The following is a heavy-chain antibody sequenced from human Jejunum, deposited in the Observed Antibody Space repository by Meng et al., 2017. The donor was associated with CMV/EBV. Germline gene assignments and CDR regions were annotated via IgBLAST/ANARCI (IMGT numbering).Heavy chain of an antibody. D-gene: IGHD6-19*01. CDR2: IRGGGGGT. CDR1: GYTFSTHD. V-gene: IGHV3-23*01. CDR3: AKGHSIGYNYLDS. Sequence: SGYTFSTHDVSWVRQAPGKGLEWVSAIRGGGGGTYYADSVKGRFTFSRDNSETTLFLQMNSLRAEDTAVYYCAKGHSIGYNYLDSWGQGTLVTVSS. J-gene: IGHJ4*02.